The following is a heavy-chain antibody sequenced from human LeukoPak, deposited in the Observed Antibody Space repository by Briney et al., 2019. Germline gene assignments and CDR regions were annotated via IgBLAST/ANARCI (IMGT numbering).Heavy chain of an antibody. J-gene: IGHJ5*02. V-gene: IGHV1-69*13. CDR2: IIPIFGTA. D-gene: IGHD3-3*01. CDR1: GGTFSSYA. Sequence: SVKVSCKASGGTFSSYAISWVRQDPGQGLEWMGGIIPIFGTANYAQKFQGRVTITADESTSTAYMELSSLRSEDTAVYYCARDRIPIRYNWFDPWGQGTLVTVSS. CDR3: ARDRIPIRYNWFDP.